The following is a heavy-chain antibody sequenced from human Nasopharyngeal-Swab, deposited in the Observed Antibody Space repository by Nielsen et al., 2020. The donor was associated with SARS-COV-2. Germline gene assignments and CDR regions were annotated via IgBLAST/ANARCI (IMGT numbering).Heavy chain of an antibody. V-gene: IGHV4-38-2*02. D-gene: IGHD5-18*01. CDR3: ARELSNTPKDNWFDP. CDR1: GSSISSGYY. J-gene: IGHJ5*01. Sequence: SETLSLTCTVSGSSISSGYYWAWIRQPPGKGLEWIGSIYHGGSTYYTPSLESRVTISVDTSNNHFSLKLTSVTAADTAVYYCARELSNTPKDNWFDPLGQGTLVTVSS. CDR2: IYHGGST.